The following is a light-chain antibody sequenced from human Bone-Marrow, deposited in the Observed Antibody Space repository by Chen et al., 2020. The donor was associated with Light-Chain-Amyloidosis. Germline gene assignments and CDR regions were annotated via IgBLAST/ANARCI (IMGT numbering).Light chain of an antibody. Sequence: DMVMTQSPASPAASLGERATINCKSSQSVSLSSNSKNYLAWYRQKPGQPPNLLIYWASTRESGVPDRFSGSASGTDFTLTITNLQADDVAVYYCQQYYTTPWTFGQGTRVEIK. J-gene: IGKJ1*01. CDR3: QQYYTTPWT. CDR1: QSVSLSSNSKNY. CDR2: WAS. V-gene: IGKV4-1*01.